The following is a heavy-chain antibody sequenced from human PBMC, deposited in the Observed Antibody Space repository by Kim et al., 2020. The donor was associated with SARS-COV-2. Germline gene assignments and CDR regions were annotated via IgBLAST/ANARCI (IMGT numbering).Heavy chain of an antibody. Sequence: GGSLRLSCAASGFTFSSYAMHWVRQAPGKGLEWVAVISYDGSNKYYADSVKGRFTISRDNSKNTLYLQMNSLRAEDTAVYYCARDYEMYGSGSWPYYFDYWGQGTLVTVSS. J-gene: IGHJ4*02. CDR2: ISYDGSNK. V-gene: IGHV3-30*04. CDR1: GFTFSSYA. D-gene: IGHD3-10*01. CDR3: ARDYEMYGSGSWPYYFDY.